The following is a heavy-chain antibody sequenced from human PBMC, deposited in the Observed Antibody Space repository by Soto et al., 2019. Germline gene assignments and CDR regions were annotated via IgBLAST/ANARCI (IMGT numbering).Heavy chain of an antibody. CDR2: IKEDGSEQ. V-gene: IGHV3-7*04. J-gene: IGHJ3*02. Sequence: EVQLVQSGGGLVQPGGSLRLSCVASQFSFSHYWMSWVRHAPGKGLEWVANIKEDGSEQNYVDSVKGRFTISRDNAKNSLSLQMDSLRAEDTAVYYCARDRAYDAFDIWGQGTMVTVS. CDR1: QFSFSHYW. CDR3: ARDRAYDAFDI.